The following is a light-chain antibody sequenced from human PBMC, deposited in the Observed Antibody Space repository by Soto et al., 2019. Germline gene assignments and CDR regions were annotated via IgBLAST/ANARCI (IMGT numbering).Light chain of an antibody. CDR3: QSFDSRLSGYV. CDR2: GNN. Sequence: QSVLTQPPSISGAPGQRVTISCTGSSSNIGTGYDVHWYQQHAGKAPKLLIYGNNNRPSGVPDRISGSKSGTSASLAITGLQAEDEADYYCQSFDSRLSGYVFGNGTKLTVL. CDR1: SSNIGTGYD. J-gene: IGLJ1*01. V-gene: IGLV1-40*01.